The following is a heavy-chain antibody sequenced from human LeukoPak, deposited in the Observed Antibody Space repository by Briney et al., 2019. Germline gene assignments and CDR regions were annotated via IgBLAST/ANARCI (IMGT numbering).Heavy chain of an antibody. Sequence: GRSLRLSCAASGFTFSTYGMHWVRQAPRKGLEWGSVISYDVSNKYYADSVKGRFTLSRDNSKNTLYLQMNSLRAEDTAVYYCAKEYLIWFGDFDAFDIWGQGTMVTVSS. D-gene: IGHD3-10*01. CDR2: ISYDVSNK. J-gene: IGHJ3*02. CDR1: GFTFSTYG. CDR3: AKEYLIWFGDFDAFDI. V-gene: IGHV3-30*18.